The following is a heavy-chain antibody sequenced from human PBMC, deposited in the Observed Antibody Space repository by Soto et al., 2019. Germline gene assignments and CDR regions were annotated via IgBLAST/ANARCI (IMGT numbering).Heavy chain of an antibody. D-gene: IGHD2-2*01. CDR3: ARGVIVVVPAAPQLVLDP. V-gene: IGHV4-4*02. Sequence: QVQLQESGPGLVKPSGTLSLTCAVSGGSISSSNWWSWVRQPPGKGLEWIGEIYHSGSTNYNPSLKSRVTISVDKSKNQFSLKLSSVTAADTAVYYCARGVIVVVPAAPQLVLDPWGQGTLVTVSS. CDR1: GGSISSSNW. J-gene: IGHJ5*02. CDR2: IYHSGST.